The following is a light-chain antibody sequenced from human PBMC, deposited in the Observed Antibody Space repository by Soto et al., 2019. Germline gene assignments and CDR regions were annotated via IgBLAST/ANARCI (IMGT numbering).Light chain of an antibody. CDR2: YRSDSDN. CDR3: ALCCSTTLV. V-gene: IGLV5-39*01. CDR1: SGINVGTDR. J-gene: IGLJ2*01. Sequence: QSVLTQPTSLSASPGASARFTCTLRSGINVGTDRIYWYQLKPGSPPRYLLRYRSDSDNQQGSGVPSRFSGSKDASTNAGVVLISGLQSEDEADYYCALCCSTTLVFGGGTKLTVL.